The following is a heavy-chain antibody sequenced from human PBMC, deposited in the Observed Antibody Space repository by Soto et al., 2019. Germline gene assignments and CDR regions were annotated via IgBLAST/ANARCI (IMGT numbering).Heavy chain of an antibody. CDR1: GDSVSSNTAA. D-gene: IGHD6-19*01. J-gene: IGHJ4*02. V-gene: IGHV6-1*01. Sequence: SQTLSLTCAISGDSVSSNTAAWNWIRSSPSRGLEWLGRTYYRSNWRHDYAVSVKSRITVNPDTSKNHFSLQLSSVTPDDTAVYYCARGVAGSGFDLWGQGTLVTVSS. CDR3: ARGVAGSGFDL. CDR2: TYYRSNWRH.